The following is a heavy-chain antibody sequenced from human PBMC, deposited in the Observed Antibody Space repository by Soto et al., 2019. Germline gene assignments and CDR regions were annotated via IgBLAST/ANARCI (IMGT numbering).Heavy chain of an antibody. CDR2: IYPGDSDT. CDR1: GYIFTSYW. CDR3: ARLDDDSSGYYPNDAFDI. D-gene: IGHD3-22*01. V-gene: IGHV5-51*01. Sequence: GESLKISCNGSGYIFTSYWIGWVRQMPGKGLEWMGIIYPGDSDTRYSPSFQGQVTISADKSISTAYLQWSSLKASDTAMYYCARLDDDSSGYYPNDAFDIWGQGTMVTVSS. J-gene: IGHJ3*02.